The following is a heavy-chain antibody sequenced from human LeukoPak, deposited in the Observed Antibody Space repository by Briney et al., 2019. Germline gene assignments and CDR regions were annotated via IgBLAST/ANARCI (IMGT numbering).Heavy chain of an antibody. CDR2: MNPNSGNT. J-gene: IGHJ5*02. V-gene: IGHV1-8*01. D-gene: IGHD6-19*01. CDR3: ARASGEWLVRIWVNWFEP. Sequence: ASVKVSCKASGYTFTSYDINWVRQATGQGLEWMVWMNPNSGNTGYAQKFQGRVTMTRNTSISTAYMELSSLRSEDTAVYYCARASGEWLVRIWVNWFEPWGRGTRVSVSS. CDR1: GYTFTSYD.